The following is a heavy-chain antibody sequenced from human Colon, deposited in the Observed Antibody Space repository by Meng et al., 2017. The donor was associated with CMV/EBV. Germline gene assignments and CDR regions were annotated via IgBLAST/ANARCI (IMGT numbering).Heavy chain of an antibody. V-gene: IGHV1-69*05. CDR2: IIPIFGTA. CDR1: GFTFNNYT. D-gene: IGHD4-23*01. J-gene: IGHJ5*02. Sequence: GGSLRLSCAASGFTFNNYTMHWVRQAPGKGLEWVGGIIPIFGTANYAQKFQGRVTITTDESTSTAYMELSSLRSEDTAVYYCASTTKAEPSRNMVVTPFGWFDPWGQGTLVTVSS. CDR3: ASTTKAEPSRNMVVTPFGWFDP.